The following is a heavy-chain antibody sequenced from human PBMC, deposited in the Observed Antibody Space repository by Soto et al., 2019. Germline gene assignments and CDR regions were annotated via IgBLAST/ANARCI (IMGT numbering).Heavy chain of an antibody. Sequence: QVHLVESGGGVVQPGRSLRLSCAASGFTFSTYGMHWVRQAPGKGLEWVAVISFDGSRKYYADSVKGRFTISRDNSKNTLYVQMNTLTVEDTAVYYCAKLVGSASFVHYWGQGTLVTVSS. J-gene: IGHJ4*02. CDR2: ISFDGSRK. CDR3: AKLVGSASFVHY. V-gene: IGHV3-30*18. CDR1: GFTFSTYG. D-gene: IGHD6-6*01.